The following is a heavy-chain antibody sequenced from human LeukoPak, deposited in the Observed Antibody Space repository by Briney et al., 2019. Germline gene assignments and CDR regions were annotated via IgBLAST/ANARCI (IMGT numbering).Heavy chain of an antibody. Sequence: GGSLRLSCAASGFTFSDYYMSWIRQAPGKGLEWVSYISSSGSTMYYADSVKGRFTISRDNAKNSLYLQMNSLRAEDTAVYYCARTWGSGYYYGMDVWGQGTTVTVSS. CDR1: GFTFSDYY. D-gene: IGHD3-22*01. CDR3: ARTWGSGYYYGMDV. CDR2: ISSSGSTM. J-gene: IGHJ6*02. V-gene: IGHV3-11*01.